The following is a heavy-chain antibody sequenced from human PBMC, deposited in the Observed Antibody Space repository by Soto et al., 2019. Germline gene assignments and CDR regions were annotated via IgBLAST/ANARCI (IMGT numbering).Heavy chain of an antibody. CDR2: IYHSGST. V-gene: IGHV4-4*02. Sequence: PSETLSLTCAVSGGSISSSNWWRWGRQPPGKGLEGIGEIYHSGSTNYNPSLKSRVTISVAKSKNQFSLKLSSVTAADTAVYYCARGSRRNFDYWGQGTLVTVSS. CDR3: ARGSRRNFDY. J-gene: IGHJ4*02. CDR1: GGSISSSNW.